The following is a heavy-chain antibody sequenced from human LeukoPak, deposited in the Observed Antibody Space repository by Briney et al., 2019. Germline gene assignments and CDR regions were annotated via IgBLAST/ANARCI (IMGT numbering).Heavy chain of an antibody. J-gene: IGHJ4*02. CDR1: GFTFSSCA. CDR3: ARDSVPKGDPFDY. V-gene: IGHV3-30*04. CDR2: ISYDGSNK. D-gene: IGHD2-21*02. Sequence: QPGRSLRLSCAASGFTFSSCAMHWVRQAPGKGLEWVAVISYDGSNKYYADSVKGRFTISRDNSKNTLYLQMNSLRAEDTAVYYCARDSVPKGDPFDYWGQGTLVTVSS.